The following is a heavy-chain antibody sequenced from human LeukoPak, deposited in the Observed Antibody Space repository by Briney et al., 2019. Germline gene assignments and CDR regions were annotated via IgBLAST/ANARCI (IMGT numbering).Heavy chain of an antibody. V-gene: IGHV1-2*02. CDR2: INPNQGDT. D-gene: IGHD3-9*01. J-gene: IGHJ4*02. CDR3: ARSPHILTGENLDY. CDR1: GYTFTGYY. Sequence: RGASVKVSCKASGYTFTGYYMHWVRQAPGQGLEWMGWINPNQGDTNYAQKFQDRVSMTRDTSISTAYMHLSRLRSADTAVYYCARSPHILTGENLDYWGQGTLPTVSS.